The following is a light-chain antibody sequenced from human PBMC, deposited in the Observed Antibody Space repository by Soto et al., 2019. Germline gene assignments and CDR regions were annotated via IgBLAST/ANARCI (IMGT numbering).Light chain of an antibody. CDR2: GAS. CDR1: QSVSSSY. Sequence: EIVLTQSPATLSLSPVERATLSCRASQSVSSSYLAWYQQKPGQAPRLLIYGASSRATGIPDRFSGSGSGTDFTLTINRLEPEDFAVYYCQQYGSSITCGQGTRREIK. V-gene: IGKV3-20*01. CDR3: QQYGSSIT. J-gene: IGKJ5*01.